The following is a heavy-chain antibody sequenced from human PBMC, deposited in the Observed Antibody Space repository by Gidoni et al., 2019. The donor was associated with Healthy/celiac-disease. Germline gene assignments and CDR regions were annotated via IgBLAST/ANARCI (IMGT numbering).Heavy chain of an antibody. Sequence: QVQLVESGGGVVQTGRSLRLSCAASGFPFSSYAMHWVRQAPGKGLEWVAVISYDGSNKYYADSVKGRFTISRDNSKNTLYLQMNSLRAEDTAVYYCARYDDSGIVGAIDYWGQGTLVTVSS. D-gene: IGHD1-26*01. CDR3: ARYDDSGIVGAIDY. CDR1: GFPFSSYA. J-gene: IGHJ4*02. V-gene: IGHV3-30-3*01. CDR2: ISYDGSNK.